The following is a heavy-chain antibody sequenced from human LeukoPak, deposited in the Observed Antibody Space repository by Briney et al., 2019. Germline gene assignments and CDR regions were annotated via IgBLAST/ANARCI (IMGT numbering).Heavy chain of an antibody. V-gene: IGHV3-23*01. CDR3: AKDRGWFGGSLANFDY. J-gene: IGHJ4*02. CDR1: GLTFSTYG. Sequence: GGSLRLSCAVSGLTFSTYGMSWVRQAPGKGLEYVSAISGNGASTYYADSVKGRFTISRDNSKNMPYVQMNSLRAEDTAVYYCAKDRGWFGGSLANFDYWGQGTLVTVSS. D-gene: IGHD3-10*01. CDR2: ISGNGAST.